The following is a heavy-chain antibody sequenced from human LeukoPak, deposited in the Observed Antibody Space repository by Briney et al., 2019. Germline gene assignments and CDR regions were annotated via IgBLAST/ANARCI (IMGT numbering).Heavy chain of an antibody. J-gene: IGHJ4*02. Sequence: GGSLRLSCAASGFTVSSNYMSWVRQAPGKGLEWVSVIYRGGGTYYADSVKGRFTISRDNSRDNLYLRMNSLRADDTAVYYCARAGVGSLRAFDYWGQGTLVTVSS. CDR2: IYRGGGT. V-gene: IGHV3-53*01. CDR1: GFTVSSNY. CDR3: ARAGVGSLRAFDY. D-gene: IGHD1-26*01.